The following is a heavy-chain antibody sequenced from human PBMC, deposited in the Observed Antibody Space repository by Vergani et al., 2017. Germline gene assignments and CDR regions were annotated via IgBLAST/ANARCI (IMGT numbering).Heavy chain of an antibody. CDR2: IIPILGTA. D-gene: IGHD3-3*01. J-gene: IGHJ5*02. Sequence: QVQLVQSGAEVKKPGSSVKVSCKASGGTFSSYAISWVRQAPGQGLEWMGRIIPILGTANYAQKFQGRVPMTADESTSTAYMELSSLRSEDTAVYYCARGGDFFSYNWFDPWGQGTLVTVSS. CDR1: GGTFSSYA. CDR3: ARGGDFFSYNWFDP. V-gene: IGHV1-69*11.